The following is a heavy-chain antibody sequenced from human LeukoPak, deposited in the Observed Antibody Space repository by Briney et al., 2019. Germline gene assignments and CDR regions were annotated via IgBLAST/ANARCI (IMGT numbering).Heavy chain of an antibody. CDR1: GFTFSSYS. V-gene: IGHV4-34*01. D-gene: IGHD4-17*01. Sequence: GSLRLSCAASGFTFSSYSMNWVRQAPGKGLEWIGEINHSGSTNYNPSLKSRVTISVDTSKNQFSLKLSSVTAADTAVYYCARNPPGPLYGDYGSWSDYWGQGTLVTVSS. CDR3: ARNPPGPLYGDYGSWSDY. CDR2: INHSGST. J-gene: IGHJ4*02.